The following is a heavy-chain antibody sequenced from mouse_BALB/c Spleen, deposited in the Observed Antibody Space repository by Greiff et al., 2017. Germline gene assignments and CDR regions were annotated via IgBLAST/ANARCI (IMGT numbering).Heavy chain of an antibody. CDR3: ARDITTATAMDY. J-gene: IGHJ4*01. CDR2: ISSGSSTI. Sequence: EVHLVESGGGLVQPGGSRKLSCAASGFTFSSFGMHWVRQAPEKGLEWVAYISSGSSTIYYADTVKGRFTISRDNPKNTLFLQMTSLRSEDTAMYYCARDITTATAMDYWGQGTSVTVSS. CDR1: GFTFSSFG. D-gene: IGHD1-2*01. V-gene: IGHV5-17*02.